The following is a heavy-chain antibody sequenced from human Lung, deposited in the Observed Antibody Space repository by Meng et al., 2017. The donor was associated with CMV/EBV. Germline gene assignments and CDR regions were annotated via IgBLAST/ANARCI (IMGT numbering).Heavy chain of an antibody. CDR3: ARDRTGDCSSTSCYNYYYYYGMDV. CDR1: GGTFSNYA. J-gene: IGHJ6*02. D-gene: IGHD2-2*02. CDR2: IIPIFGIA. Sequence: SXXVSXKASGGTFSNYALSWVRQAPGQGLEWMGGIIPIFGIANYAQKFQGRVTIATDESTSTAYMELISLRPEDTAVYYCARDRTGDCSSTSCYNYYYYYGMDVWXQGTXVTVSS. V-gene: IGHV1-69*05.